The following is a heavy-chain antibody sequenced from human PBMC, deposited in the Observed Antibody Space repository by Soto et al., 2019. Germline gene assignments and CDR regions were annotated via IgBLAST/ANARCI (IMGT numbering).Heavy chain of an antibody. V-gene: IGHV1-18*01. D-gene: IGHD3-10*01. CDR3: ARDLNLITMVRGVARKNWFDP. CDR2: ISAYNGNT. J-gene: IGHJ5*02. CDR1: GYTFTSYG. Sequence: GAAVKVSCKASGYTFTSYGISWVRQAPGQGLEWMGWISAYNGNTNYAQKLQGRVTMTTDTSTSTAYMELRSLRSDDTAVYYCARDLNLITMVRGVARKNWFDPWGQGTLVTVSS.